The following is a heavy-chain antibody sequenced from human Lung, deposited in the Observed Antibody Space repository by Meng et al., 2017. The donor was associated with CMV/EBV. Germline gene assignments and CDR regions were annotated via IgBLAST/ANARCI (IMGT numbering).Heavy chain of an antibody. CDR1: GGSISTYY. J-gene: IGHJ4*02. D-gene: IGHD3-16*02. CDR3: ARHQNGGTYPLDY. CDR2: NYYSGST. V-gene: IGHV4-59*08. Sequence: QGRLQEPGPGLVKPSEALSLTCAVSGGSISTYYWSWIRQPPGKGLEWIGNNYYSGSTNYNPSLASRVTISVDSSKNQFSPKLSSVTAADTAVYYCARHQNGGTYPLDYWGQGTLVTVSS.